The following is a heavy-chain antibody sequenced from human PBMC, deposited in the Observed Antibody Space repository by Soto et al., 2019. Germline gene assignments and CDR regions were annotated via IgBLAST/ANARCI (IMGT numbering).Heavy chain of an antibody. D-gene: IGHD3-3*01. CDR2: FYYSGST. J-gene: IGHJ4*02. CDR3: ARDMEGLYYFDY. CDR1: GGSISSGGYY. V-gene: IGHV4-31*03. Sequence: QVQLQESGPGLVKPSQTLSLTCTVSGGSISSGGYYWSWIRQHPGKGLAWIGYFYYSGSTYYNPSLKSRVTISVDTSKNQFSLKLSSVTAADTAVYYCARDMEGLYYFDYWGQGTLVTVSS.